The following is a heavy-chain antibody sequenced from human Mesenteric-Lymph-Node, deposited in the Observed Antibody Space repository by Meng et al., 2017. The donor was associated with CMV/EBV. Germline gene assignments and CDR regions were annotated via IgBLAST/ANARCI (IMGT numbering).Heavy chain of an antibody. D-gene: IGHD3-9*01. CDR3: AREGYDILTGYYCAFDY. Sequence: FTVSSYAMHGVRKAPGKGLEWVAVIWYDGSNKYYADSVKGRFTISRDNSKNTLYLQMNSLRAEDTAVYYCAREGYDILTGYYCAFDYWGQGTLVTVSS. J-gene: IGHJ4*02. V-gene: IGHV3-33*01. CDR2: IWYDGSNK. CDR1: FTVSSYA.